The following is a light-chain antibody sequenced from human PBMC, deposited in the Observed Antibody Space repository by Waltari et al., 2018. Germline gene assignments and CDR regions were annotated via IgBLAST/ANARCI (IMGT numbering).Light chain of an antibody. CDR1: QSISRY. J-gene: IGKJ1*01. Sequence: PGERATLSCRASQSISRYLAWYQQKPGQAPRLLIYGASTRATGIPDRFSGSGSGTDFSLTISGLEPEDSAVYYCQHHFRLPATFGQGTKVEIK. CDR2: GAS. V-gene: IGKV3-20*01. CDR3: QHHFRLPAT.